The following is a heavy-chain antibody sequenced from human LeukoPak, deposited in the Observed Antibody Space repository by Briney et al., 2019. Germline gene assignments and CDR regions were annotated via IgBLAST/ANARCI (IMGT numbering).Heavy chain of an antibody. J-gene: IGHJ4*02. Sequence: PGGSLRLSCATSGFTFSIYDMSWVRQAPGKGLEWVSDIISNGGRTRYADSVKGRFTISRDNSMNTMYVQMDSLRAEDTAIYYCARRVKYSSSSSFFDYWGQGALVTVSS. CDR1: GFTFSIYD. CDR3: ARRVKYSSSSSFFDY. D-gene: IGHD6-6*01. CDR2: IISNGGRT. V-gene: IGHV3-23*01.